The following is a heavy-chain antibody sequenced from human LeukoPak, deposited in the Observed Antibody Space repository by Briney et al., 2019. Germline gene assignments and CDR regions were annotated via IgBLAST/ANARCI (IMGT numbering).Heavy chain of an antibody. CDR2: IYYSGST. J-gene: IGHJ4*02. Sequence: SETLSLTCTDSGGSISSYYWSWIRQPPGKGLEWIGYIYYSGSTNYNPSLKSRVTISVDTSKNQFSLKLSSVTAADTAVYYCASSIAARPLDYWGQGTLVTVSS. CDR1: GGSISSYY. V-gene: IGHV4-59*01. D-gene: IGHD6-6*01. CDR3: ASSIAARPLDY.